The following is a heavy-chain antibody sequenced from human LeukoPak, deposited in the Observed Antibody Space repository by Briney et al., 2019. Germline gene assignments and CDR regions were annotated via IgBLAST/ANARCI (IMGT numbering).Heavy chain of an antibody. Sequence: GGSLRLSCAASGFTFSSYSMNWVRQAPGKGLEWVSSISSSSSYIYYADSVKGRFTISRDNAKNSLYLQMNSLRAEDTAVYYCAKDLHVDNYYDSSGYSGYFDYWGQGTLVTVSS. D-gene: IGHD3-22*01. V-gene: IGHV3-21*01. CDR3: AKDLHVDNYYDSSGYSGYFDY. J-gene: IGHJ4*02. CDR1: GFTFSSYS. CDR2: ISSSSSYI.